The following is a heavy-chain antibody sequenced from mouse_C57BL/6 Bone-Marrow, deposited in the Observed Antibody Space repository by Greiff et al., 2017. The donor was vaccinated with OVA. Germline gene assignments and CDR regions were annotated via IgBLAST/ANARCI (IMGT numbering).Heavy chain of an antibody. CDR2: INPNNGGT. J-gene: IGHJ1*03. D-gene: IGHD1-1*01. V-gene: IGHV1-22*01. Sequence: VQLQQSGPELVKPGASVKMSCKASGYTFTDYNMHWVKQSHGKSLEWIGYINPNNGGTSYNQKFKGKATLTVNKSSSTAYMELRRLTSEDSAVYYCARGYYGSSFWYFDVWGTGTTVTVSS. CDR3: ARGYYGSSFWYFDV. CDR1: GYTFTDYN.